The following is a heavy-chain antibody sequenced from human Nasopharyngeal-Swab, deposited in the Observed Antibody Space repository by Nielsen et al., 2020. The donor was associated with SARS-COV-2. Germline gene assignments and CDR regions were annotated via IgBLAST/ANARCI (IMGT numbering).Heavy chain of an antibody. CDR3: ARVENTYYYDSSGVNDY. J-gene: IGHJ4*02. Sequence: GGSLRLSCAASGFTFSGYWMSWVRQAPGKGLEWVANIKQDGSEKYYVDSVKGRFTISRDNAKNSLYLQMNSLRAEDTAVYYCARVENTYYYDSSGVNDYWGQGTLVTVSS. D-gene: IGHD3-22*01. CDR2: IKQDGSEK. V-gene: IGHV3-7*01. CDR1: GFTFSGYW.